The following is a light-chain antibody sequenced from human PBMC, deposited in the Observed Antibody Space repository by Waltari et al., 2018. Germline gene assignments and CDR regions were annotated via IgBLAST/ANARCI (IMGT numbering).Light chain of an antibody. V-gene: IGKV1-5*03. J-gene: IGKJ4*01. CDR3: QQGDSYPIT. Sequence: DIYMTQSPSTLSASVGDRVTITCRASQSINNWLAWYQQKPGQVPKFLIYKASYLEGGVPSRFSGSGSGTDFTLTISSLQPDDFATYYCQQGDSYPITFGGGTKVEIK. CDR1: QSINNW. CDR2: KAS.